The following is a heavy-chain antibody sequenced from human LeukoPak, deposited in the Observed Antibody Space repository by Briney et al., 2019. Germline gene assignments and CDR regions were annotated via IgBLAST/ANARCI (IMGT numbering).Heavy chain of an antibody. CDR2: IYHSGST. Sequence: SETLSLTCTVSGYSISSGYYWGWIRQPPGKGLEWIGSIYHSGSTYYNPSLNSRVTISVDTSKNQFSLQLNSVTAADTAVYYCARRRLFLAHAFDIWGQGTMVTVSS. CDR1: GYSISSGYY. CDR3: ARRRLFLAHAFDI. V-gene: IGHV4-38-2*02. J-gene: IGHJ3*02. D-gene: IGHD2-21*02.